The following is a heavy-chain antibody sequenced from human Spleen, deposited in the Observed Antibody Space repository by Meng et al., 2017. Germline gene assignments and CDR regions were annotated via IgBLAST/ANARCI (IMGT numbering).Heavy chain of an antibody. CDR1: GFTFSSYS. Sequence: GGSLRLSCAASGFTFSSYSMNWVRQAPGKGLEWVSSISRSGSDIYYADSVKGRFTISRDNAKNSLYLQMNSLRAEDTAVYYCASRTTVTTDNWFHPWGQGTLVTVSS. V-gene: IGHV3-21*01. J-gene: IGHJ5*02. D-gene: IGHD4-11*01. CDR2: ISRSGSDI. CDR3: ASRTTVTTDNWFHP.